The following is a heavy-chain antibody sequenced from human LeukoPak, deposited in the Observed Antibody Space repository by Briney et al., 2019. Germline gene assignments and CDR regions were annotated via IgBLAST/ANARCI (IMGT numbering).Heavy chain of an antibody. CDR1: GFTVSSNY. CDR2: IYSGGST. V-gene: IGHV3-53*01. Sequence: GGSLRLSCAASGFTVSSNYMSWVRQAPGKGLEWVSVIYSGGSTDYTDYVKGRFTISRDNSKNTLYLQMNSLRAEDTAVYYCARLRGYSGYDYFDYWGQGTLVTVSS. J-gene: IGHJ4*02. CDR3: ARLRGYSGYDYFDY. D-gene: IGHD5-12*01.